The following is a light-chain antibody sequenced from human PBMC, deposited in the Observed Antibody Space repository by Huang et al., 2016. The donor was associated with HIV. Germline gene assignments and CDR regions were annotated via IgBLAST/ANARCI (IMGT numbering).Light chain of an antibody. V-gene: IGKV1-39*01. CDR2: VAS. CDR3: QQSYSALGLT. J-gene: IGKJ4*01. Sequence: DIQMTQSPSSLSASVGDGVTIACRASQSIGTYLNWYQQKPGKAPRLLIHVASSLQSGVPSRFSGSGSGTDFTLTISSLQPEDFATSYCQQSYSALGLTFGGGTKVEIK. CDR1: QSIGTY.